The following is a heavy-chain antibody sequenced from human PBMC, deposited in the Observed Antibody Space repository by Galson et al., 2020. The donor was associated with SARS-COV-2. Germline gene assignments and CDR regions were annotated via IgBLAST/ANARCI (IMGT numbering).Heavy chain of an antibody. CDR1: GYSISSGYY. Sequence: PSETLSLTCAVSGYSISSGYYWGWIRQPPGMGPEWIGSIYQSGSTYYNPSLESQVRLSVDPSKNQFSLTLNSVTAADTAVYYCARVGRSLAATPFDYWGQGTLVAVSS. J-gene: IGHJ4*02. D-gene: IGHD2-15*01. CDR3: ARVGRSLAATPFDY. CDR2: IYQSGST. V-gene: IGHV4-38-2*01.